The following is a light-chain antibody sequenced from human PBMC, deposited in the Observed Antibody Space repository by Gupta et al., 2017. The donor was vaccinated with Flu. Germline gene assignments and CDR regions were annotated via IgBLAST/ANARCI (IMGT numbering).Light chain of an antibody. CDR2: EVS. J-gene: IGLJ2*01. CDR3: SSYTSSSKV. Sequence: GTSSDVGGYNYVSWYQQHPGKAPKLMIYEVSNRPSGVSNRFSGSKSGNTASLTISGLQAEDEADYYCSSYTSSSKVFGGGTKLTVL. CDR1: SSDVGGYNY. V-gene: IGLV2-14*01.